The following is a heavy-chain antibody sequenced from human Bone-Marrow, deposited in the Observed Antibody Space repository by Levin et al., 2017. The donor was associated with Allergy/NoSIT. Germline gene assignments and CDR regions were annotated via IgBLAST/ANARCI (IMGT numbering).Heavy chain of an antibody. D-gene: IGHD4-17*01. CDR3: VKDISPTVTTSFFDE. Sequence: LSLTCAASGFTFDDYAMHWVRQAPGKGLEWVSGISWNSGAIGSADSVRGRFTISRDNAKNSLYLQMNSLRAEDTAFYYCVKDISPTVTTSFFDEWGQGTLVTVSS. V-gene: IGHV3-9*01. CDR1: GFTFDDYA. CDR2: ISWNSGAI. J-gene: IGHJ4*02.